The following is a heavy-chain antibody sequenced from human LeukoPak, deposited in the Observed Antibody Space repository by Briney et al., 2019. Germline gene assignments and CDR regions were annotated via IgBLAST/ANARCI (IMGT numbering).Heavy chain of an antibody. CDR3: ARDLGVETYDILTGYYNLLSDAFDI. CDR1: GGSISSYY. J-gene: IGHJ3*02. V-gene: IGHV4-59*01. CDR2: IYYSGST. D-gene: IGHD3-9*01. Sequence: SETLSLTCTVSGGSISSYYWSWIRQPPGKGLEWIGYIYYSGSTNYNPSFKSRVTISVDTSKNQFSLKLSSVTAADTAVYYCARDLGVETYDILTGYYNLLSDAFDIWGQGTMVTVSS.